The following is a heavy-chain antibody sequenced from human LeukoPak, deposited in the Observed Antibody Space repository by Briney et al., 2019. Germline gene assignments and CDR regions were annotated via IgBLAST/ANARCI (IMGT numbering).Heavy chain of an antibody. V-gene: IGHV3-48*01. CDR3: AREYSSLSGRAFDI. CDR1: GFTFSSYS. Sequence: PGGSLRLSCAASGFTFSSYSINWVRQAPGKWLEWVSNISSSGSTIYYADSVKGRFTISRDNAKNSLYLQMNSLRAEDTAVYYCAREYSSLSGRAFDIWGQGTMVTV. J-gene: IGHJ3*02. D-gene: IGHD6-6*01. CDR2: ISSSGSTI.